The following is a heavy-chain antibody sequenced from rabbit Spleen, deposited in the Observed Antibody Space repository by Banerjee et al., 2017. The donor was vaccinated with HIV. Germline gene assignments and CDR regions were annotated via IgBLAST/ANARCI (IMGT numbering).Heavy chain of an antibody. Sequence: QEQLEESGGDLVKPGASLTLTCTASGFSFNSGYDMCWVRQAPGKGLEWIACIYAGSSGSTYSATWAKGRFTISKTSSTTVTLQMTSLTAADTATYFCARDLAGVIGWNFGWWGPGTLVTVS. CDR2: IYAGSSGST. CDR3: ARDLAGVIGWNFGW. CDR1: GFSFNSGYD. D-gene: IGHD4-1*01. J-gene: IGHJ4*01. V-gene: IGHV1S45*01.